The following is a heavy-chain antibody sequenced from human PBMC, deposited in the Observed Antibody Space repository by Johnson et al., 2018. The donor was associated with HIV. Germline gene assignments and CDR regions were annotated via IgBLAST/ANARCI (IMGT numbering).Heavy chain of an antibody. D-gene: IGHD3-22*01. V-gene: IGHV3-7*01. Sequence: VQLVESGGGLVKPGESLRLSCVASGFIFSHAWMSWVRQAPGKGLEWVANIKQDGSEKYYVDSVKGRFTISRDNSKNTLYLQMNSLRAEDTAVYYCARAYDSSGYYYGGDAFDIWGQGTMVTVSS. CDR2: IKQDGSEK. J-gene: IGHJ3*02. CDR1: GFIFSHAW. CDR3: ARAYDSSGYYYGGDAFDI.